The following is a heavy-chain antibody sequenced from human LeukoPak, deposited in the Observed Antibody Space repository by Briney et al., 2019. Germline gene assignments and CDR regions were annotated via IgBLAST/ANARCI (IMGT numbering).Heavy chain of an antibody. CDR2: IDTAGNT. D-gene: IGHD3-10*01. J-gene: IGHJ4*02. V-gene: IGHV3-13*01. Sequence: GGSLRLSCAASGLPFSTYVMHWVRQATGKGLEWVSSIDTAGNTYYPDSVKGRFTISRENAKNSLFLQMNSLRAGDTAVYYCARVRGDYYDSGNSYYFDYWGQGTLVTVSS. CDR1: GLPFSTYV. CDR3: ARVRGDYYDSGNSYYFDY.